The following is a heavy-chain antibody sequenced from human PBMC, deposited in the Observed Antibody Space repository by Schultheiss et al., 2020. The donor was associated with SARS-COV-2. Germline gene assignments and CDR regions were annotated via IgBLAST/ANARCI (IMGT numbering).Heavy chain of an antibody. Sequence: GGSLRLSCAASGFTFSGSAMHWVRQASGKGLEWVGRIRSKANSYATAYAASVKGRFTISRDNSKNTLYLQMNSLRAEDTAVYYCAKDQRGSSYYDSSGYLLAVDAFDIWGQGTMVTVSS. J-gene: IGHJ3*02. CDR1: GFTFSGSA. V-gene: IGHV3-73*01. CDR3: AKDQRGSSYYDSSGYLLAVDAFDI. D-gene: IGHD3-22*01. CDR2: IRSKANSYAT.